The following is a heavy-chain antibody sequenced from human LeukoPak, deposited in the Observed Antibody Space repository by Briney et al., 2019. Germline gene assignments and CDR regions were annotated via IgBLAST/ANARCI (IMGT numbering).Heavy chain of an antibody. Sequence: SETVSLTCTVSGGSISSSSYYWGWIRQPPGKGLEWIGSIYYSGSTYYSPSLESRVTISVDTSKNQFSLKLSSVTAADTAVYYCARNKPDYYYYYMDVWGKGTTVTVSS. V-gene: IGHV4-39*01. CDR3: ARNKPDYYYYYMDV. CDR2: IYYSGST. J-gene: IGHJ6*03. CDR1: GGSISSSSYY. D-gene: IGHD2/OR15-2a*01.